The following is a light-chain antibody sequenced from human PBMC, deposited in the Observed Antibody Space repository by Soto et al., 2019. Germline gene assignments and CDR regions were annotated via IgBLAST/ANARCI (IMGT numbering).Light chain of an antibody. CDR2: AAS. Sequence: DIQMTQSPSSVSASVGDRVTITCRASQDISSRLAWYQQKPGKAPKLLIYAASSLQSGVPSRFSGSGSGTDFTLTITSLQPEDYATYFCQQANSFPITFGQGTRLEIK. CDR3: QQANSFPIT. CDR1: QDISSR. J-gene: IGKJ5*01. V-gene: IGKV1D-12*01.